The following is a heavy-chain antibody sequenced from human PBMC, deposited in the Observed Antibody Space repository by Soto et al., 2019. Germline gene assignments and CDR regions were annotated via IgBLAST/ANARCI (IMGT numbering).Heavy chain of an antibody. J-gene: IGHJ4*02. D-gene: IGHD2-15*01. CDR2: IWYDGSAI. CDR3: ASDIAVGRLDY. V-gene: IGHV3-33*01. Sequence: QVQLVESGGGVAQPGRSLRLSCAASGFDFSLYGMHWVRQAPGKGLEWVAMIWYDGSAIYYAESVKGRFTISRDNSRRMLYLQMSSLRDEDTAIYICASDIAVGRLDYWGQGTLVTVSS. CDR1: GFDFSLYG.